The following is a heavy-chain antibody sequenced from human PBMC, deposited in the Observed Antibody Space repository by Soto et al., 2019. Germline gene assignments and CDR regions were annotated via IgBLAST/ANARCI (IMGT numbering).Heavy chain of an antibody. V-gene: IGHV3-9*01. J-gene: IGHJ4*02. Sequence: GGSLRLSCAASGFTFDDYAMHWVRQAPGKGLEWVSGISWNSGSIGYADSVKGRFTISRDNAKNSLYLQMNSLRAEDTALYYCAKAEYYYDSSGYYLMPAVFDYWGQGTLVTVSS. CDR1: GFTFDDYA. CDR2: ISWNSGSI. D-gene: IGHD3-22*01. CDR3: AKAEYYYDSSGYYLMPAVFDY.